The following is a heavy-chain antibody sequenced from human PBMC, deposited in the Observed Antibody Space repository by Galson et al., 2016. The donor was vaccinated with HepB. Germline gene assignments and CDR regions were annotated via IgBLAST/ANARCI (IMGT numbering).Heavy chain of an antibody. Sequence: SVKVSCKASGYSFSDYDFAWVRQVPGQGLEWMGWMNPNSGNTGYAQRLRGRIAMTRDASTNTAYMELSSLRSEDTAVYYCARAIRYELLTEYWGWGTLVTVSS. D-gene: IGHD3-9*01. CDR2: MNPNSGNT. V-gene: IGHV1-8*01. CDR1: GYSFSDYD. CDR3: ARAIRYELLTEY. J-gene: IGHJ4*02.